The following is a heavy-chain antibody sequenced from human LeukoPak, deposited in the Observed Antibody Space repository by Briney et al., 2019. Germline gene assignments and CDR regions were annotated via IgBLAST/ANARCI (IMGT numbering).Heavy chain of an antibody. CDR3: ARDSSSWYRGWFDP. CDR2: IPYDGSNK. V-gene: IGHV3-30-3*01. CDR1: GFTFSSYA. Sequence: GGSLRLSCAASGFTFSSYAMHWVRQAPGKGLEWVAVIPYDGSNKYYADSVKGRFTISRDNSKNTLYLQMNSLRAEDTAVYYCARDSSSWYRGWFDPWGQGTLVTVSS. D-gene: IGHD6-13*01. J-gene: IGHJ5*02.